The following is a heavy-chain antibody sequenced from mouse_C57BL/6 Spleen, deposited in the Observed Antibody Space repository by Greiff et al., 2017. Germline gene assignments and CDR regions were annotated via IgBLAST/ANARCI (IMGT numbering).Heavy chain of an antibody. CDR3: ARDCGYWYFDV. Sequence: VQLQQPGAELVRPGTSVKLSCKASGYTFTSYTMHWVKQRPGQGLEWIGYINPSSGYTKYNQKFKDKATLTADKSSSTAYMQLSSLTSEDSAVYYCARDCGYWYFDVWGTGTTVTVSS. V-gene: IGHV1-4*01. CDR2: INPSSGYT. CDR1: GYTFTSYT. J-gene: IGHJ1*03.